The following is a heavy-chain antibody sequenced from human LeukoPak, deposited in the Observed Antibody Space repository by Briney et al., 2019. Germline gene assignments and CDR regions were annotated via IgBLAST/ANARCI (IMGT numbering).Heavy chain of an antibody. Sequence: ASVKVSCKASGHKFTDYYLHWVRQAPGQGLEWMGWIHPGTGDPNYAQKFQGRVTVTRDTSVSTVYMELIRLRSDDTAVYYCASYAAGYNWLKVWGQGTLVTVSS. J-gene: IGHJ4*02. CDR3: ASYAAGYNWLKV. V-gene: IGHV1-2*02. D-gene: IGHD1-1*01. CDR1: GHKFTDYY. CDR2: IHPGTGDP.